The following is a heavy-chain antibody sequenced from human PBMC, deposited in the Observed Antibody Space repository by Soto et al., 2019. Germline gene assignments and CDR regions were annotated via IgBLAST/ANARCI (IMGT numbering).Heavy chain of an antibody. Sequence: GGSLRLSCAASGFTFSTYAMTWVRQAPGKGPEWVSTIDGSESRTYNADSVKGRFTISRDNSKNTLYLQMDSLRVDDSAVYYCVKDWRGNKCQCMDVWGQGTTVTVSS. CDR3: VKDWRGNKCQCMDV. V-gene: IGHV3-23*01. D-gene: IGHD3-3*01. CDR2: IDGSESRT. CDR1: GFTFSTYA. J-gene: IGHJ6*02.